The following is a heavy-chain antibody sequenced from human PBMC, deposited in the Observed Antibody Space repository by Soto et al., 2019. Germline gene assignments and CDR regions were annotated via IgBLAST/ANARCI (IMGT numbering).Heavy chain of an antibody. D-gene: IGHD3-10*01. J-gene: IGHJ6*02. V-gene: IGHV3-49*03. CDR3: TRAKGGLLWFGLYSSGMDV. Sequence: PGGSLRLSCTASGVTFGDDAISWFRQPPGKGLEWVGFIRSKAYGRTTEYAASVKGRFTNTRADYKSIAYLQMNSLKTEDTAVYYCTRAKGGLLWFGLYSSGMDVWGHGTTVTVS. CDR1: GVTFGDDA. CDR2: IRSKAYGRTT.